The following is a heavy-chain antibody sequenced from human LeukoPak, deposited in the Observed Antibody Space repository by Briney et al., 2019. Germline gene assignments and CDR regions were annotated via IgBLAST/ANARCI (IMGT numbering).Heavy chain of an antibody. Sequence: GGSLRLSCAASGFTVSSNYMSWVRQAPWKGLEWVSVIYSGGSTYYADSVKGRFTISRDNSKNTLYLQMNSLRAEDTAVYYCARVNLLGDAFDIWGQGTMVTVSS. D-gene: IGHD1-26*01. CDR3: ARVNLLGDAFDI. CDR2: IYSGGST. CDR1: GFTVSSNY. V-gene: IGHV3-53*01. J-gene: IGHJ3*02.